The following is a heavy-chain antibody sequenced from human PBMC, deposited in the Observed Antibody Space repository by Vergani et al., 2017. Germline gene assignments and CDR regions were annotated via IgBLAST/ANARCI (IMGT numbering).Heavy chain of an antibody. CDR1: GFTFSSYG. D-gene: IGHD3-9*01. CDR2: IRYDGSNK. Sequence: QVQLVESGGGVVQPGGSLRLSCAASGFTFSSYGMHWVRQAPGKGLEWVAFIRYDGSNKYYADSVKGRFTISRDNSKNTLYLQMNSLRAEDTAVYYCAKDLDKGIYDILTGYPIYYYGMDVWGQGTTVTVSS. CDR3: AKDLDKGIYDILTGYPIYYYGMDV. J-gene: IGHJ6*02. V-gene: IGHV3-30*02.